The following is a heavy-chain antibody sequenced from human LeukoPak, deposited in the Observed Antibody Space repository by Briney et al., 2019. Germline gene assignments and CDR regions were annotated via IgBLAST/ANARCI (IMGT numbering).Heavy chain of an antibody. CDR3: ARIKLVNYNYYYGMDV. Sequence: SETLSLTCAVYGGSFSGYYWSWIRQPPGKGLEWIGEINHSGSTNYNPSLKSRVTISVDTSKNQFSLKLSSATAADTAVYYCARIKLVNYNYYYGMDVWGQGTTVTVSS. J-gene: IGHJ6*02. CDR2: INHSGST. CDR1: GGSFSGYY. D-gene: IGHD2-2*01. V-gene: IGHV4-34*01.